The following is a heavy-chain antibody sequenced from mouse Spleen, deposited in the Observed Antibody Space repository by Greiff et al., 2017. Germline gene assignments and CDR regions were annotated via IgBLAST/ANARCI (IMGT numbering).Heavy chain of an antibody. V-gene: IGHV1-39*01. J-gene: IGHJ1*01. CDR2: INPNYGTT. D-gene: IGHD1-1*01. CDR1: GYSFTDYN. CDR3: ARGDYGSSPYWYFDV. Sequence: VHVKQSGPELVKPGASVKISCKASGYSFTDYNMNWVKQSNGKSLEWIGVINPNYGTTSYNQKFKGKATLTVDKSSSTAYMQLSSLTSEDSAVYYCARGDYGSSPYWYFDVWGAGTTVTVSS.